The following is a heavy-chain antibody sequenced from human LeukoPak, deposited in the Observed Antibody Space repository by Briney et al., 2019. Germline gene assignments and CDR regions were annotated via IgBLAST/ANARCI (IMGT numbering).Heavy chain of an antibody. CDR2: IYSGGGT. D-gene: IGHD1-26*01. V-gene: IGHV3-53*01. CDR3: ARGGLTRFDY. CDR1: GFTVSSNY. J-gene: IGHJ4*02. Sequence: PGGSLRLSCAASGFTVSSNYMSWVRQAPGKGLEWVSIIYSGGGTNYADSVKGRFTISRDNALYLQMNSLRAEDTAVYYCARGGLTRFDYWGQGILVTVSS.